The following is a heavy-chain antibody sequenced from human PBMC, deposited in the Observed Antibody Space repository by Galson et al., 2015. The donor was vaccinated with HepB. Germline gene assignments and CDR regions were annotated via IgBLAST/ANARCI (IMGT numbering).Heavy chain of an antibody. V-gene: IGHV3-23*01. J-gene: IGHJ4*02. D-gene: IGHD3-16*01. Sequence: SLRLSCAASGFTFSTYAMSWVRQVPGKGLEWVPAISGSGGTTYYADSVKGRFTISRDNSKNTLHLQVNSLRAEDTAFYYCARGGRGSRNYFDYWGQGTLVTVSS. CDR1: GFTFSTYA. CDR2: ISGSGGTT. CDR3: ARGGRGSRNYFDY.